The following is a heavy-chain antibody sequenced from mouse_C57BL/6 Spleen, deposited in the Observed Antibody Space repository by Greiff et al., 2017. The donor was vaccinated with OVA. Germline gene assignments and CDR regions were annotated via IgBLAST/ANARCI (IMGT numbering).Heavy chain of an antibody. CDR2: IDPAHGNT. J-gene: IGHJ3*01. CDR3: ARGYDYDDWFAY. Sequence: EVQLQQSVAELVRPGASVKLSCTASGFNIKNTYMHWVKQRPEQGLEWIGRIDPAHGNTKYAPKFQGKATLNADHYSNTAYRQLSILTSEDTAIYYCARGYDYDDWFAYWGQGTLVTVSA. D-gene: IGHD2-4*01. V-gene: IGHV14-3*01. CDR1: GFNIKNTY.